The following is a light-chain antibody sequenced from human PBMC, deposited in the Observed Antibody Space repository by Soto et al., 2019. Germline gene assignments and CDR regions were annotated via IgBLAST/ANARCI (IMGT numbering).Light chain of an antibody. CDR2: DAS. Sequence: DIQMTQSPSSLSASVGDRVTITCQASQDISNYLNWYQQKPGKAPKLLIYDASNLETGVPSRFSGSGSGTDFTFTISSLQNDDIATDYCQQYDNLPYTFGQGTKLAIK. J-gene: IGKJ2*01. CDR3: QQYDNLPYT. CDR1: QDISNY. V-gene: IGKV1-33*01.